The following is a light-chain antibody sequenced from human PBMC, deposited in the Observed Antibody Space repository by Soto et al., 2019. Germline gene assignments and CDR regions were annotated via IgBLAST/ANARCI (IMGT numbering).Light chain of an antibody. J-gene: IGKJ2*01. Sequence: EIVMTQSPATLSVSPGERATLSCWASQSVSSNLAWYQQKPGQAPRLLIYGASTRATGIPARFSGSASGTEFTLTISSLQSEDFAVYYCQQYNNWPMYTFGQGTKLEIK. V-gene: IGKV3-15*01. CDR3: QQYNNWPMYT. CDR1: QSVSSN. CDR2: GAS.